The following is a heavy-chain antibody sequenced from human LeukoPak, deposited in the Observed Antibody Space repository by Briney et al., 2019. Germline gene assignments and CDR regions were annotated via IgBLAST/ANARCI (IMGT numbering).Heavy chain of an antibody. V-gene: IGHV1-69*13. J-gene: IGHJ5*02. D-gene: IGHD5-18*01. CDR3: ARDNVDTAMVNYWFDP. Sequence: SVKVSCKASGGTFSSYAISWVRQAPGQGLEWMGGIIPIFGTANYAQKFQGRVTITADESTSTAYMELSSLRSEDTAVYYCARDNVDTAMVNYWFDPWGQGTLATVSS. CDR1: GGTFSSYA. CDR2: IIPIFGTA.